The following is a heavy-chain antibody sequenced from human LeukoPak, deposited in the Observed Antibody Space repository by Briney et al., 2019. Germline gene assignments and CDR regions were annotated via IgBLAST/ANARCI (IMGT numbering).Heavy chain of an antibody. CDR1: GGTFSSYA. Sequence: SVKVSCKASGGTFSSYAISWVRQAPGQGLEWMGGIIPIFGTANYAQKFQGRVTITADESTSTAYMELSSLRSEDTAVYYCARDRTHDYGGNSFFDIWGQGTMVTVSS. D-gene: IGHD4-23*01. V-gene: IGHV1-69*13. J-gene: IGHJ3*02. CDR3: ARDRTHDYGGNSFFDI. CDR2: IIPIFGTA.